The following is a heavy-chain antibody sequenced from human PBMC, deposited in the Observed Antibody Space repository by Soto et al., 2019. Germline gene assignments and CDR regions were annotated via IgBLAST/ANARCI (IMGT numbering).Heavy chain of an antibody. J-gene: IGHJ5*02. D-gene: IGHD1-26*01. CDR2: ISYDGSNK. CDR3: AKDGGVGASPLRWFDP. CDR1: GFTFSSYG. Sequence: QVQLVESGGGVVQPGRSLRLSCAASGFTFSSYGMHWVRQAPGKGLEWVAVISYDGSNKYYADSVKGRFTISRDNSKNTLYLQMNSLRAEDTAVYYCAKDGGVGASPLRWFDPWGQGTLVTVSS. V-gene: IGHV3-30*18.